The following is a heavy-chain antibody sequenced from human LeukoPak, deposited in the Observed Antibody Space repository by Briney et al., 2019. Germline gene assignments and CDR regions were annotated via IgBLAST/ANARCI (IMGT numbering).Heavy chain of an antibody. V-gene: IGHV4-59*01. CDR1: GGSITNNY. CDR2: IYYSGTT. J-gene: IGHJ4*02. D-gene: IGHD6-13*01. CDR3: ASGSAVAAAGDH. Sequence: SETLSLTCIVSGGSITNNYWNWIRQPPGKGPEWIGYIYYSGTTNYNPSLKSRVTISVDTSKNQFSLKLSSVTAADTAMYYCASGSAVAAAGDHWGQGTLATVSS.